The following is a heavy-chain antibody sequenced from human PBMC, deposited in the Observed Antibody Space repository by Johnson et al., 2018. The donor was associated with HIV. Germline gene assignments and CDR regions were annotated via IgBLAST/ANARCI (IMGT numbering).Heavy chain of an antibody. CDR3: TTGSCIDGVCYAFDV. Sequence: EQLVESGGGFVKPEGSLRLSCAASGFTFKNAWMHWVRQAPGKGLEWIGRIKSKYHDETTDYAAPVKGRFAISRDDSKNTVYLQMNSLKAEDTAVYYCTTGSCIDGVCYAFDVWGQGTMVTVSS. CDR1: GFTFKNAW. CDR2: IKSKYHDETT. V-gene: IGHV3-15*01. J-gene: IGHJ3*01. D-gene: IGHD2-8*01.